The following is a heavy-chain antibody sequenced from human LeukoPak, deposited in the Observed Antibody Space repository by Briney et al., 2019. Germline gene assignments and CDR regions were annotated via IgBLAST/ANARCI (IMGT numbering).Heavy chain of an antibody. CDR2: LSGSGART. J-gene: IGHJ4*02. V-gene: IGHV3-23*01. CDR1: GFTFSSYA. CDR3: AKDAHYDILTGYYDY. Sequence: GGSLRLSCAASGFTFSSYAMSWVRQAPGKGLEWVSTLSGSGARTYYADSVKGRFTVPRDTSKNTLYLQMNSLRAEDTALYYCAKDAHYDILTGYYDYWGQGTLVTVSS. D-gene: IGHD3-9*01.